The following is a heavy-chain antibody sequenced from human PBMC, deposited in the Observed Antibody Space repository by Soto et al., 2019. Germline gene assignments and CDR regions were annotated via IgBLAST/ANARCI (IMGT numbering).Heavy chain of an antibody. V-gene: IGHV1-3*01. CDR2: INVGTGNT. Sequence: ASVKVSCKASGYIFTNYAIHWVRQAPGQRLEWVGWINVGTGNTKYSQNFQGRVTITRDTSATTAYMELSSLRSEDTAVYYCARGAGYCSGDCWNDYYYAMDVWGQGTTVTVS. CDR3: ARGAGYCSGDCWNDYYYAMDV. J-gene: IGHJ6*02. D-gene: IGHD2-21*02. CDR1: GYIFTNYA.